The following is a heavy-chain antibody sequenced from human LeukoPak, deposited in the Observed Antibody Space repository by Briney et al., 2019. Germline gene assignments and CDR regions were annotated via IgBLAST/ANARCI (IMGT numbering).Heavy chain of an antibody. CDR3: ARETVRGDPIDY. CDR2: IYHSGST. J-gene: IGHJ4*02. D-gene: IGHD3-10*01. V-gene: IGHV4-38-2*02. CDR1: GYSISSGYY. Sequence: SSETLSLTCTVSGYSISSGYYWGWIRQPPGKGVEGIGSIYHSGSTYYNPSLKSRVTISVDTSKNQFSLKLSSVTAADTAVYYCARETVRGDPIDYWGQGTLVTVSS.